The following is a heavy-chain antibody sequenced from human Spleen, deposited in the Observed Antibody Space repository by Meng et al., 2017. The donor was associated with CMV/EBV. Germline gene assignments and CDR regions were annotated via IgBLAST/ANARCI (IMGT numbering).Heavy chain of an antibody. D-gene: IGHD6-13*01. J-gene: IGHJ3*02. CDR1: GFTFSSYW. Sequence: SGFTFSSYWMHWVRQAPGKGLEWVSVIYSGGSTYYADSVKGRFTISRDNSKNTLYLQMNSLRAEDTAVYYCAREKGKQQLGNEAFDIWGQGTMVTVSS. V-gene: IGHV3-53*01. CDR2: IYSGGST. CDR3: AREKGKQQLGNEAFDI.